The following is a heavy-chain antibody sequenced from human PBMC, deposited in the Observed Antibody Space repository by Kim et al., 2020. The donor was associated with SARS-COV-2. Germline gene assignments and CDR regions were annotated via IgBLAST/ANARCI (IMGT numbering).Heavy chain of an antibody. D-gene: IGHD6-19*01. CDR1: GFTFTSFG. CDR3: ARGHIIGWYSFHY. V-gene: IGHV3-30*03. CDR2: TSDDGRKT. J-gene: IGHJ4*02. Sequence: GGSLRLSCAASGFTFTSFGMHWVRQAPDKGLEWVAVTSDDGRKTYYADSVKGRFTISRDNSKNTLYLQMNSLRDEDTAVYYCARGHIIGWYSFHYWGQGTLVTASS.